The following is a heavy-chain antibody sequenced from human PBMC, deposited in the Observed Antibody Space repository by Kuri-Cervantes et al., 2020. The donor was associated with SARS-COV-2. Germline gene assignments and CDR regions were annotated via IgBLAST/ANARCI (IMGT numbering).Heavy chain of an antibody. CDR1: GGSISSYY. CDR2: IYYSGST. Sequence: ESLKISCTVSGGSISSYYWSWIRQPPGKGLEWIGYIYYSGSTNYNPSLKSRVTISVDTSKNQFSLKLSSVTAADTAAYYCARDFSGRLTGDHYYYYYMDVWGKGTTVTVSS. D-gene: IGHD7-27*01. J-gene: IGHJ6*03. CDR3: ARDFSGRLTGDHYYYYYMDV. V-gene: IGHV4-59*01.